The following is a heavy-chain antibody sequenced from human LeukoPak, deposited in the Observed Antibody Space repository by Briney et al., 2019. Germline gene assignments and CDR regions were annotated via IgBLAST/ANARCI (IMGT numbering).Heavy chain of an antibody. CDR1: GVTISSYY. V-gene: IGHV4-59*01. CDR2: IYYSGST. Sequence: SVTLSLTCTVSGVTISSYYWSWIRQPPGKGLEGIGYIYYSGSTNYNPSLKSLVTISVDTSKNQFSLKLSSLTAADTALYYCAKVSYARSGYYSGAFDIWGQGTMVTLSS. J-gene: IGHJ3*02. CDR3: AKVSYARSGYYSGAFDI. D-gene: IGHD3-22*01.